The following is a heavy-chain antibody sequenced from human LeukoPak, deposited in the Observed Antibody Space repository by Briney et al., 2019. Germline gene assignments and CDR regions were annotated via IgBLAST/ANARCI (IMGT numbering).Heavy chain of an antibody. CDR1: GFTFSSYG. CDR2: IRYDGSNK. V-gene: IGHV3-30*02. J-gene: IGHJ6*02. D-gene: IGHD6-13*01. Sequence: GGSLRLSCAASGFTFSSYGMHWVRQAPGKGLEWVAFIRYDGSNKYYADSVKGRFTISRDNSKNTLYLQMNSLRAEDTAVYYCARRGPLAAAGSYYYYGMDVWGQGTTVTVSS. CDR3: ARRGPLAAAGSYYYYGMDV.